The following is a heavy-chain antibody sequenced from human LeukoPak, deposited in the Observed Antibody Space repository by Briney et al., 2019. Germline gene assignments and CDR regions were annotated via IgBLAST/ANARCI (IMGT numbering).Heavy chain of an antibody. CDR2: IIPILGIA. CDR3: ARANSSSSAPDY. V-gene: IGHV1-69*04. Sequence: ASVKVSFKASGGTFSSYAISWVRQAPGQGLEWMGRIIPILGIANYAQKFQGRVTITADKSTSTAYMELSSLRSEDTAVYYCARANSSSSAPDYWGQGTLVTVSS. D-gene: IGHD6-6*01. J-gene: IGHJ4*02. CDR1: GGTFSSYA.